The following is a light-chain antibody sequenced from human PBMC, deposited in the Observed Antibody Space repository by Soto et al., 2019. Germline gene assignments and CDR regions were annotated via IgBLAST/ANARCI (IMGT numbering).Light chain of an antibody. J-gene: IGKJ4*01. CDR3: QQYSSWPPVT. CDR1: QSVGSN. V-gene: IGKV3-15*01. CDR2: GAS. Sequence: EIVMTQSPATLSVSPGEGAILSCRASQSVGSNLAWYQQKRGQAPRLLIYGASTRATGIPARFSGGGSETDFTLSISSLQSEDFAVYYCQQYSSWPPVTFGGGTKVDIK.